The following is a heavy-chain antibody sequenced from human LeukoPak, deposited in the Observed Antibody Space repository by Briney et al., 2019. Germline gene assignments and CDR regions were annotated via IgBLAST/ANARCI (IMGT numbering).Heavy chain of an antibody. V-gene: IGHV3-23*01. CDR3: ARDTLRRGAFDT. D-gene: IGHD3-16*01. CDR1: GFAFSSYA. Sequence: GGSLRLSCAASGFAFSSYAMNWVRQAPGKGLQWVSAISGSGGSTYYADSVKGRFTISRDNSKNTLYLQMNSLRAEDTAVYYCARDTLRRGAFDTWGQGTMVTVSS. CDR2: ISGSGGST. J-gene: IGHJ3*02.